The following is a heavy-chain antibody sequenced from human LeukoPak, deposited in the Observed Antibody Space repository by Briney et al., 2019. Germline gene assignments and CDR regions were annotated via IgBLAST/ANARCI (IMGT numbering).Heavy chain of an antibody. CDR3: ARPGDSGYDALGY. J-gene: IGHJ4*02. D-gene: IGHD6-25*01. CDR2: IKSTSGVT. CDR1: GYNFTGHY. Sequence: ASVKVSCKASGYNFTGHYMHWVRQAPGQGPEWMGWIKSTSGVTDYAQKFQGRVTMTRDTSISTAYMELNRLRSDDTAMYYCARPGDSGYDALGYWGQGTLVTVSS. V-gene: IGHV1-2*02.